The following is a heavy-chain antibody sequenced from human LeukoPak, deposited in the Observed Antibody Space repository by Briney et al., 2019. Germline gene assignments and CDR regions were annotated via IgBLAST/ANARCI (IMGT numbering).Heavy chain of an antibody. CDR1: GYTFSSYY. V-gene: IGHV1-46*01. CDR2: INLSDGNT. Sequence: GASVKGSCKASGYTFSSYYMVWVRQAPEQGLEWMGIINLSDGNTVHAQKFQGRLIMTRDASTSTAYMELSSLTSEDTAVYFCARDDCSGGMCYYGMDAWGQGTTVIVSS. J-gene: IGHJ6*02. CDR3: ARDDCSGGMCYYGMDA. D-gene: IGHD2-15*01.